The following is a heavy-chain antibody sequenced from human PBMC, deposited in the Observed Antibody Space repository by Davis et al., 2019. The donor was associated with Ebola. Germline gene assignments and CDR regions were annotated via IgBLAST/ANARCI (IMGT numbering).Heavy chain of an antibody. V-gene: IGHV3-15*01. Sequence: PGGSLRLSCAASGFTFNYAWMTWVRQAPGKGLEWVGRIKSKSDGGTADYAAPVRGRFTISRDDSKNTVDLQVNSLKIEDTAVYYCTTGTAVTDIHAFNIWGQGTMVTVSS. D-gene: IGHD6-19*01. CDR2: IKSKSDGGTA. J-gene: IGHJ3*02. CDR1: GFTFNYAW. CDR3: TTGTAVTDIHAFNI.